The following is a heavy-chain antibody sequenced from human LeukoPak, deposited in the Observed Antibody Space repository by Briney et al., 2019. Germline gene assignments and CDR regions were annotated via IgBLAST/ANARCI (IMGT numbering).Heavy chain of an antibody. J-gene: IGHJ4*02. CDR2: ISYDGSNK. CDR3: AKDGGYIRGWYPSSFVY. V-gene: IGHV3-30*18. D-gene: IGHD6-19*01. CDR1: GLTFSSYG. Sequence: GGSLRLSCAASGLTFSSYGMHWVRKAPGKGLEWVAVISYDGSNKYYADSVKGRFTISRDNSKNTLYLQMNSLRAEDTAVYYSAKDGGYIRGWYPSSFVYWGQGTLGTVSS.